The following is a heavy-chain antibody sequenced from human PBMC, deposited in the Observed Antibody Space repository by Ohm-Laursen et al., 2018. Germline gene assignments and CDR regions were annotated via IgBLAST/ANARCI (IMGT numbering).Heavy chain of an antibody. J-gene: IGHJ4*02. V-gene: IGHV3-7*03. CDR2: IKQDGSEK. Sequence: GSLRLSCAASGFTFSSYWMSWVRQAPGKGLEWVANIKQDGSEKYYVDSVKGRFTISRDNAKNSLYLQMNSLRAEDTAVYYCARSPPKITTFGVVIIFDFWGQGTLVTVSS. CDR3: ARSPPKITTFGVVIIFDF. D-gene: IGHD3-3*01. CDR1: GFTFSSYW.